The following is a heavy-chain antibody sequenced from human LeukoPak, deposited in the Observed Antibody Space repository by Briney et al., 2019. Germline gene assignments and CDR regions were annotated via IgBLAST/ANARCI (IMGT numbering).Heavy chain of an antibody. V-gene: IGHV3-48*04. D-gene: IGHD3-10*01. Sequence: GGSLRLSCVASGFTFSSYSMNWVRQAPGKGLEWVSYISSSSSPIYYADSVKGRFTISRDNAKNSLYLQMNSLRAEDTAVYYCARDGAARGSGSFGDWGQGTLLTVSS. CDR2: ISSSSSPI. CDR3: ARDGAARGSGSFGD. CDR1: GFTFSSYS. J-gene: IGHJ4*02.